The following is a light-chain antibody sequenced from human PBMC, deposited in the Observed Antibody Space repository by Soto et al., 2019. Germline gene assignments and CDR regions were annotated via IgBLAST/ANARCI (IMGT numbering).Light chain of an antibody. CDR2: KAS. V-gene: IGKV1-5*03. CDR1: QSISGW. Sequence: DIQMTQSPSTLSASVGGRVTITCRASQSISGWLAWYQQKPGEAPRLLIYKASSLDSGVPLRFSGSGSGTKFTLTTSSLQPEDFATDYYQQYNILLTCAQGTGLEIK. J-gene: IGKJ5*01. CDR3: QQYNILLT.